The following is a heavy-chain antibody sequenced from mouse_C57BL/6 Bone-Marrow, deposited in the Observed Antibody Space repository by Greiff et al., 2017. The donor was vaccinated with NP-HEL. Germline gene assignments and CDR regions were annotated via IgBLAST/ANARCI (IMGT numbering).Heavy chain of an antibody. J-gene: IGHJ2*01. CDR1: GYTFTDHT. CDR2: IYPRDGST. CDR3: ARWAHGSSYEYYFDY. V-gene: IGHV1-78*01. Sequence: QVQLQQSDAELVKPGASVKISCKVSGYTFTDHTIHWMKQRPEQGLEWIGYIYPRDGSTKYNEKFKGKATLTADKSSSTAYMQLNSLTSEDSAVYFCARWAHGSSYEYYFDYWGQGTTLTVSS. D-gene: IGHD1-1*01.